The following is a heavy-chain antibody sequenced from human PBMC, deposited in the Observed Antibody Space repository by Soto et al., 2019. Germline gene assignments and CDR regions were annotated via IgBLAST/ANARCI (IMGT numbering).Heavy chain of an antibody. Sequence: SETLSLTCTVSGGSISSGGYYWSWIRQHPGKGLEWIGYIYYSGSTYYNPSLKSRVTISVDTSKNQFSLKLSSVTAADTAVYYCARAPLGCSSTSCDYYYYYGMDVWGQGTTVTVSS. CDR1: GGSISSGGYY. CDR2: IYYSGST. CDR3: ARAPLGCSSTSCDYYYYYGMDV. J-gene: IGHJ6*02. V-gene: IGHV4-31*03. D-gene: IGHD2-2*01.